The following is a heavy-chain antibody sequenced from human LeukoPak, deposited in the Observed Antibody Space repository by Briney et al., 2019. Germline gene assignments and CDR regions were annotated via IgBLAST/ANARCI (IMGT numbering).Heavy chain of an antibody. D-gene: IGHD3-10*01. J-gene: IGHJ4*02. CDR1: GGSISSGGYS. V-gene: IGHV4-30-2*01. Sequence: SETLSLTCAVSGGSISSGGYSWSWIRQPPGKGLEWIGYIYHSGSTYYNPSLKSRVTISVDRSKNQFSLKLSSVTAADTAVYYCARVNYGSGSLDYWGQGTLVTVSS. CDR2: IYHSGST. CDR3: ARVNYGSGSLDY.